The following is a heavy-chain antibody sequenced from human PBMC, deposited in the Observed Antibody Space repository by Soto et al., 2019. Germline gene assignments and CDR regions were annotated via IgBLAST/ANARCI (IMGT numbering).Heavy chain of an antibody. CDR2: IYYSGST. Sequence: QVQLQESGPGLVKPSETLSLTCTVSGGSISSYYWSWIRQPPGKGLEWIGYIYYSGSTNYNPSLKSRVTISVDTSKNQFSLKLSSVTAADTAVYYCARALYDFWSGYYEYYFDYWGQGPLVTVSS. V-gene: IGHV4-59*01. D-gene: IGHD3-3*01. J-gene: IGHJ4*02. CDR3: ARALYDFWSGYYEYYFDY. CDR1: GGSISSYY.